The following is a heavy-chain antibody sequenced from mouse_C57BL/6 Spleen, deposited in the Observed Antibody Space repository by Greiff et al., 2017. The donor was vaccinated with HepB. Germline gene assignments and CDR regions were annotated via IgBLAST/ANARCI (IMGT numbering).Heavy chain of an antibody. CDR2: INPNNGGT. V-gene: IGHV1-26*01. Sequence: EVQLQQSGPELVKPGASVKISCKASGYTFTDYYMNWVKQSHGKSLEWIGDINPNNGGTSYNQKFKGKATLTVDKSSSTAYMELRSLTSEDSAVYDCARGYGSSYLFFDYWGQGTTLTVSS. CDR3: ARGYGSSYLFFDY. CDR1: GYTFTDYY. J-gene: IGHJ2*01. D-gene: IGHD1-1*01.